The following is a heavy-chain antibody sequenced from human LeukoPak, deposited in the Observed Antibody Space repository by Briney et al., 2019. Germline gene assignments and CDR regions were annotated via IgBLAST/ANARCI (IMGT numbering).Heavy chain of an antibody. Sequence: PGRSLRLSCAASGFTFSSYGMHWVRQAPGKGLEWVAVISYDGDNKFYADSVKGRFTISRDNPKNTLYLQMNSLRAEDTAVYYCAKDPYGDCVVVDYFDYWGQGTLVTVSS. D-gene: IGHD4-17*01. CDR3: AKDPYGDCVVVDYFDY. J-gene: IGHJ4*02. CDR1: GFTFSSYG. CDR2: ISYDGDNK. V-gene: IGHV3-30*18.